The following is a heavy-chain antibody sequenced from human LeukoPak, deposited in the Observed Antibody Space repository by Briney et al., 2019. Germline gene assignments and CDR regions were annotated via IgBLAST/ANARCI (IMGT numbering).Heavy chain of an antibody. Sequence: SETLSLTRTLSVGSICRYYWSCIRHPPGKGLEWIGYIYYSGSTIYNPSLNSRVTTSVDTSKKQFSLKLGSVTAADTAVYYCARLGTGWYSIFDDWGKRTLVTVAS. CDR3: ARLGTGWYSIFDD. V-gene: IGHV4-59*08. J-gene: IGHJ4*02. CDR1: VGSICRYY. CDR2: IYYSGST. D-gene: IGHD6-19*01.